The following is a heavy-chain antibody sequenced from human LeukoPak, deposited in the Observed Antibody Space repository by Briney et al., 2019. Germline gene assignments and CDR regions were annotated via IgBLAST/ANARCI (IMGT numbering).Heavy chain of an antibody. Sequence: GGSLRLSCAASGFTFSSYAMSWVRQAPGKGLEWVSTISGSGGSTYYADSVKGRFTISRDNSKNTLYLQMNSLRAEDTAVYYCAKGRDGYNSAFDYWGQGTLVTVSS. D-gene: IGHD5-24*01. CDR3: AKGRDGYNSAFDY. CDR2: ISGSGGST. CDR1: GFTFSSYA. V-gene: IGHV3-23*01. J-gene: IGHJ4*02.